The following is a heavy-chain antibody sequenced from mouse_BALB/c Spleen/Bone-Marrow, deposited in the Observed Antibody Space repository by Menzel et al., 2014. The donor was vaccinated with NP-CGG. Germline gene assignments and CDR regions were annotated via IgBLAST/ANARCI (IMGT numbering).Heavy chain of an antibody. D-gene: IGHD2-10*01. CDR1: GYTFTDYY. Sequence: QVQLQQSGPELVKPGASVKISCKASGYTFTDYYINWVKQKPGQGLEWVGWIYPGSGNTKYNEKFKGKATLTVDTSSSTAYIQLSSLSSEDTTVYFCARSAYYGNYGGYWGQGTTLTVSS. CDR3: ARSAYYGNYGGY. CDR2: IYPGSGNT. V-gene: IGHV1-84*02. J-gene: IGHJ2*01.